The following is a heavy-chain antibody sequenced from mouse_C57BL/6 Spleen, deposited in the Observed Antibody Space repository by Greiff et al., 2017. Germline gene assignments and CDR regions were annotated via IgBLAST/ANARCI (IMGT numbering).Heavy chain of an antibody. Sequence: VQLQQSGAELVKPGASVKLSCTASGFNIKDYYMHWVKQRTEQGLEWIGRIAPEDGETKSAPKFPGTATITADTSSNTAYLQRSSLTSEDTAVYYCASPLYDYDSPFAYWGQGTLVTVSA. CDR3: ASPLYDYDSPFAY. CDR1: GFNIKDYY. D-gene: IGHD2-4*01. V-gene: IGHV14-2*01. CDR2: IAPEDGET. J-gene: IGHJ3*01.